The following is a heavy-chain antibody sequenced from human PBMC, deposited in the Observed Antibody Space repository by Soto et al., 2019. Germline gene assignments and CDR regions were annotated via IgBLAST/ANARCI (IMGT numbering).Heavy chain of an antibody. D-gene: IGHD1-26*01. CDR3: AKEGGLSGSYYISSSYYFAY. J-gene: IGHJ4*02. V-gene: IGHV3-30*18. Sequence: QVQLGESGGGVVQPGRSRRLSCVASGFTFSSYGMHWVRQAPDKGLEWVAIISSDGSNTYYADSVKGRFTISRENSKNTLYLQMNSLRAEDTSVYYCAKEGGLSGSYYISSSYYFAYWGQGPLVTVSS. CDR1: GFTFSSYG. CDR2: ISSDGSNT.